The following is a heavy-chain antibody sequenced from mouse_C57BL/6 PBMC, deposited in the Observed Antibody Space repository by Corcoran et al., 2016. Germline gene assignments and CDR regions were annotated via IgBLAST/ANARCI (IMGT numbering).Heavy chain of an antibody. V-gene: IGHV1-76*01. J-gene: IGHJ3*01. Sequence: QVQLKQSGAELVRPGASVKLSCKASGYTFTDYYINWVKQRPGQGLEWIARIYPGSGNTYYNEKFKGKATLTAEKSSSTAYMQLSSLTSEDSAVYFCARGEDYYGSSCAYWGQGTLVTVSA. CDR1: GYTFTDYY. CDR2: IYPGSGNT. CDR3: ARGEDYYGSSCAY. D-gene: IGHD1-1*01.